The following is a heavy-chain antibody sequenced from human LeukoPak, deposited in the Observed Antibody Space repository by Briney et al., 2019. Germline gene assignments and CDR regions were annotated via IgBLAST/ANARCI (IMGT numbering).Heavy chain of an antibody. Sequence: GGSLRLSCAASGFTFSSYSMNLVRRAPGKGLEWVSSISGSSSYIYYADSVKGRFTISRDNAKNSLYLQMNSLRAEDTAVYYCARDAQGSDFDYWGQGTLVTVSS. CDR1: GFTFSSYS. J-gene: IGHJ4*02. CDR3: ARDAQGSDFDY. CDR2: ISGSSSYI. V-gene: IGHV3-21*01. D-gene: IGHD6-25*01.